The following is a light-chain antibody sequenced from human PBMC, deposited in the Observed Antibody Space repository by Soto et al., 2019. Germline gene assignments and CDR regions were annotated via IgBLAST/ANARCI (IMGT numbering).Light chain of an antibody. CDR3: QPYGNSPTH. Sequence: EIVLTQSPGTLSLSPGERATLSCRASQTVSSNYLAWYQQKPGQAPRLLIYAASTRATGIPDRFSGSGSGTDFTLAISRPEPDDFAVYYCQPYGNSPTHFGQGTKVEIK. J-gene: IGKJ1*01. CDR2: AAS. V-gene: IGKV3-20*01. CDR1: QTVSSNY.